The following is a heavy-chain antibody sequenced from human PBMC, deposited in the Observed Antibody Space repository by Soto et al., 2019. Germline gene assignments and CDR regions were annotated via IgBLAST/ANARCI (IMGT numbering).Heavy chain of an antibody. CDR2: IYYSGST. Sequence: QVQLQESGPGLVKPSQTLSLTCTVSGGSISSGDYYWSWIRQPPGKGLEWIGYIYYSGSTYYNPSRQTRVTLSVHTSTNQFSPKLISVTAADTAVYYRASASPVVTHVWGQGTPVTVSS. V-gene: IGHV4-30-4*01. D-gene: IGHD5-18*01. CDR3: ASASPVVTHV. CDR1: GGSISSGDYY. J-gene: IGHJ6*02.